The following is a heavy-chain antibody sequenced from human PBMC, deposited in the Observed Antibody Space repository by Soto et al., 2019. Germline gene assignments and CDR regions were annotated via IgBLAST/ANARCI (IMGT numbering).Heavy chain of an antibody. CDR3: ARAKDSSSWYTYYYGTDV. CDR2: ISYDGSNK. D-gene: IGHD6-13*01. J-gene: IGHJ6*02. V-gene: IGHV3-30-3*01. Sequence: QVQLVESGGGVVQPGRSLRLSCAASGFTFSSYAMHWVRQAPGKGLEWVAVISYDGSNKYYADSVKGRFTISRDNSKNTLYLQMNSLRAEDTAVYYCARAKDSSSWYTYYYGTDVWGQGTTVTVSS. CDR1: GFTFSSYA.